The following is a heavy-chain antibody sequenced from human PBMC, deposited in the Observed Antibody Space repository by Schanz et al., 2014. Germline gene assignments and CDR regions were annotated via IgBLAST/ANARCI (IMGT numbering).Heavy chain of an antibody. D-gene: IGHD3-9*01. CDR2: ISAFDDKT. J-gene: IGHJ3*01. V-gene: IGHV1-18*01. CDR3: ARETTIITGGAFDV. Sequence: QVQLLQSGSEVKKPGASVKVSCEISGYTVSALAMHWVRQAPGQGPEWMGWISAFDDKTDYAQNFQGRLIMTTDTSTTTVYMELRGLRSDDTAVYYCARETTIITGGAFDVWGQETMVTVSS. CDR1: GYTVSALA.